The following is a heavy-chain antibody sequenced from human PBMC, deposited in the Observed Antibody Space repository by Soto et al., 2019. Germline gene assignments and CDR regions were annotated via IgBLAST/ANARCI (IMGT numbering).Heavy chain of an antibody. J-gene: IGHJ4*02. Sequence: EASVKVSCKASGYTFTSYAMHWVRQAPGQRLEWMGWINAGNGNTKYSQKFQGRVTITRDTSASTAYMELSSLRSEDTAVYYCARDRPYDFWSGKPRAPFDYWGQGTLVTVSS. CDR1: GYTFTSYA. V-gene: IGHV1-3*01. CDR3: ARDRPYDFWSGKPRAPFDY. CDR2: INAGNGNT. D-gene: IGHD3-3*01.